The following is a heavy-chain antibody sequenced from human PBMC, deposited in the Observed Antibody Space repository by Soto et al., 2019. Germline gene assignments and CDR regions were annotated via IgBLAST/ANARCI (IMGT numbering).Heavy chain of an antibody. CDR1: CVSIRSYY. J-gene: IGHJ3*02. V-gene: IGHV4-59*01. CDR3: ARARAGDAFDI. CDR2: IYYSGST. Sequence: ASETLSLTCPVPCVSIRSYYCSWIRQPPGKGLEWIGYIYYSGSTNYNPSLKSRVTISVDTSKNQFSLKLSSVTAADTAVYYCARARAGDAFDIWGQGTMVT.